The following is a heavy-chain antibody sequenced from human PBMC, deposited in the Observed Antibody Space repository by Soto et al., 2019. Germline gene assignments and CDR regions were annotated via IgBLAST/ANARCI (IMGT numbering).Heavy chain of an antibody. Sequence: SAKGSCEKSGGTFRRRSMMCVRQANVQGLEWMGGIIPFFGTAEYSQKFEDRITITADESTNTVYMDLRSLTSEDTAIYYCARTAPMDAGDKYYYDFWGQGALVTVSS. CDR3: ARTAPMDAGDKYYYDF. J-gene: IGHJ4*02. D-gene: IGHD3-16*01. V-gene: IGHV1-69*13. CDR2: IIPFFGTA. CDR1: GGTFRRRS.